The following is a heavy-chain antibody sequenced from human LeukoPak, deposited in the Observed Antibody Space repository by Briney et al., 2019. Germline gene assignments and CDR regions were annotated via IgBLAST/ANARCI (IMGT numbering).Heavy chain of an antibody. CDR1: GSSISSSNW. CDR3: AKGGSDSSGYLLDY. D-gene: IGHD3-22*01. CDR2: IYHSGST. J-gene: IGHJ4*02. V-gene: IGHV4-4*02. Sequence: PSGTLSLTCAVSGSSISSSNWWSWVRQPPGKGLEWIGEIYHSGSTNYNPSLKSRVTISVDKSKNQFSLKLSSVTAADTAVYYCAKGGSDSSGYLLDYWGQGTLVTVSS.